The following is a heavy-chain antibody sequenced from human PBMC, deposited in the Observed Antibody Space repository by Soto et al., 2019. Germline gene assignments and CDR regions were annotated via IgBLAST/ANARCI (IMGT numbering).Heavy chain of an antibody. CDR2: ISAYNGNT. D-gene: IGHD1-26*01. CDR1: GYTFTSYG. CDR3: ERDSESSYYWADGSWFYA. Sequence: VQLVQSGAEVKKPGASVKVSCKASGYTFTSYGIRWVRQATGQGLEWMGWISAYNGNTNFAQKIQVKVTMTTDTYKSKEYMEQRSLKNDNTDVYYCERDSESSYYWADGSWFYAWGHGNLVTVSS. J-gene: IGHJ5*01. V-gene: IGHV1-18*01.